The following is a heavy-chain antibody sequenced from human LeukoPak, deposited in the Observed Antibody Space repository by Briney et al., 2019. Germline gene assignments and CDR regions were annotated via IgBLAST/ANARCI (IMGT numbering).Heavy chain of an antibody. J-gene: IGHJ4*02. CDR2: INPNSGGT. D-gene: IGHD1-26*01. CDR1: GCTFTGYY. Sequence: ASVKVSCKASGCTFTGYYMHWVRQAPGQGLEWMGWINPNSGGTNYAQKFQGRVTMTRDTSISTAYMELSRLRSDDTAVYYCARDKRPPFWGSYLGGIDYWGQGTLVTVSS. CDR3: ARDKRPPFWGSYLGGIDY. V-gene: IGHV1-2*02.